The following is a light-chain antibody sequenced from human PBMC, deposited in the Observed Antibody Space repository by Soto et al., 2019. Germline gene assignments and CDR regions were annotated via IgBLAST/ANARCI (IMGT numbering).Light chain of an antibody. J-gene: IGKJ3*01. CDR2: GAS. Sequence: EIVLTQSPGTLSLSPGERATLSCRASQSVSSTYLAWYQQKPGQAPRLLIYGASSRATGIPDRFSGSGSGRDIALTTSRLEPEDFAVYYCQQYGSSPLFAFGPGTKVEI. CDR3: QQYGSSPLFA. V-gene: IGKV3-20*01. CDR1: QSVSSTY.